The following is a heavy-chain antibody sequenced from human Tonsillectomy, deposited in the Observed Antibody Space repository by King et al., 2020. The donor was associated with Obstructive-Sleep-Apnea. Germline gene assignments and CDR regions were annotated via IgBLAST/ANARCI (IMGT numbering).Heavy chain of an antibody. CDR1: GYSFTDYY. Sequence: VQLVESGAEVKKPGASVRVSCRASGYSFTDYYMHWVRQAPGQGLEWMGWINPNSGGTNYAQKFQGRVTMTRDTSTSTAYMELSRLTSDDTAVYYCARDRPPAYGSGSKNWFDPWGQGTLVTVSS. D-gene: IGHD3-10*01. CDR2: INPNSGGT. J-gene: IGHJ5*02. V-gene: IGHV1-2*02. CDR3: ARDRPPAYGSGSKNWFDP.